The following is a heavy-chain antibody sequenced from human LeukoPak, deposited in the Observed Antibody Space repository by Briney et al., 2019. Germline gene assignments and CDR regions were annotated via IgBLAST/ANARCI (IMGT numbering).Heavy chain of an antibody. J-gene: IGHJ4*02. V-gene: IGHV3-23*01. CDR3: ARGRIAVAGFDY. CDR1: GITLSNYG. CDR2: ISDSGGST. Sequence: GGSLRLSCAVSGITLSNYGMSWVRQAPGKGLEWVAGISDSGGSTNYADSVKGRFTISRDNPKNTLYLQMNSLRAEDTAVYYCARGRIAVAGFDYWGQGTLVTVSS. D-gene: IGHD6-19*01.